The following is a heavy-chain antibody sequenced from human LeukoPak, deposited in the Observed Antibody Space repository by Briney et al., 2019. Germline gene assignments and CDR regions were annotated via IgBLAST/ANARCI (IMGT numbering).Heavy chain of an antibody. J-gene: IGHJ4*02. CDR2: TISGTYI. CDR1: GFTFSTYS. D-gene: IGHD7-27*01. Sequence: GGSLRLSCAASGFTFSTYSMNWVRQAPGKGLEWVSSTISGTYIYYADSVKGRFTISRDNAKNSLYLQMNSLRAEDTAVYYCARDFAQTGDYHHFDYWGQGTPVTVSS. V-gene: IGHV3-21*01. CDR3: ARDFAQTGDYHHFDY.